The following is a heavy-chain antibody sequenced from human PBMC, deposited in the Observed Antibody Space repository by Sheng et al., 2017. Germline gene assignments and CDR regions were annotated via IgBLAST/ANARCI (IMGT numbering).Heavy chain of an antibody. CDR3: AGSYYGSGRNYY. CDR2: LAHDGSNK. J-gene: IGHJ4*02. V-gene: IGHV3-30*03. D-gene: IGHD3-10*01. Sequence: QVQLVESGGGAVQPGRSLRLPCAASGFIFSNYGMNWVRQAPGKGLEWLAVLAHDGSNKYYADSVKGRFTISRDNSKNTLYLQMNSLRVEDTAVYYCAGSYYGSGRNYYWGQGTLVTVSS. CDR1: GFIFSNYG.